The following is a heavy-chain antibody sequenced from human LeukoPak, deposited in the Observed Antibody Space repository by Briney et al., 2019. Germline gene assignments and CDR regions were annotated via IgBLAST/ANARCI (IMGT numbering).Heavy chain of an antibody. CDR3: ARHPPPGNYYDSSGYSP. Sequence: PSETLSLTCAVSGGSISSSNWWSWVRQPPGKGLEWIGEIYHSGSTNYNPSLKSRVTISVDKSKNQFSLKLSSVTAADTAVYYCARHPPPGNYYDSSGYSPWGQGTMVTVSS. J-gene: IGHJ3*01. CDR2: IYHSGST. D-gene: IGHD3-22*01. CDR1: GGSISSSNW. V-gene: IGHV4-4*02.